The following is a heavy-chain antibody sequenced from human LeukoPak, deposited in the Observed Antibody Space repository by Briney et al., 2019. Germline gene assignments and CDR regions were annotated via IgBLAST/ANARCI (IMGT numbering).Heavy chain of an antibody. V-gene: IGHV1-69*04. CDR3: AITDEVNSSGYYYFDY. CDR2: IIPILGIA. D-gene: IGHD3-22*01. CDR1: GGTFSSYA. J-gene: IGHJ4*02. Sequence: GASVEVSCKASGGTFSSYAISWVRQAPGQGLEWMGRIIPILGIANYAQKFQGRVTITADKSTSTAYMELSSLRSEDTAVYYCAITDEVNSSGYYYFDYWGQGTLVTVSS.